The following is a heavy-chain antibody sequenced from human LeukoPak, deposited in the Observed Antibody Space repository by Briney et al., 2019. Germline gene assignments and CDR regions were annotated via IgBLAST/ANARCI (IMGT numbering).Heavy chain of an antibody. CDR1: GFTFSSYS. D-gene: IGHD1-26*01. J-gene: IGHJ3*02. V-gene: IGHV3-21*01. CDR2: ISSSSSYI. CDR3: ARDQVGATAYDAFDI. Sequence: PGGSLRLSCAASGFTFSSYSMNWVRQAPGKGLEWVSSISSSSSYIYYADSVKGRFTISRDNAKNSLYLQMNSLRAEDTAVYYCARDQVGATAYDAFDIWGQGTMVTVSS.